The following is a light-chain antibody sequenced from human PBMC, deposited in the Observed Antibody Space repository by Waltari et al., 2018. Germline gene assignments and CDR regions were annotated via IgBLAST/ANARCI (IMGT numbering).Light chain of an antibody. J-gene: IGKJ4*01. V-gene: IGKV3-11*01. Sequence: EIVLTQSPATLSLSPGERATLSCRASQSVGFSLAWYQQKPGQAPRLLIYGASKGATGMPARFSGSGSGTDFTLTISSLEPGDFAVYFCQRYGSSLTFGGGTKVEIK. CDR1: QSVGFS. CDR2: GAS. CDR3: QRYGSSLT.